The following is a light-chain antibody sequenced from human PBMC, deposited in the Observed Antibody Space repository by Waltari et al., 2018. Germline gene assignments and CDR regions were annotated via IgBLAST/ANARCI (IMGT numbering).Light chain of an antibody. V-gene: IGKV2-28*01. Sequence: DIVMTQSPLSLPVTPGEPASISCRSSQSLLHPNGNYFFDWYLQKPGQSPQLMIYWGSKRACWAADSCSASASGTGFTLKISRVEAEDVGVYYCMQALHTPYTFGQGTKLEIQ. CDR2: WGS. CDR1: QSLLHPNGNYF. CDR3: MQALHTPYT. J-gene: IGKJ2*01.